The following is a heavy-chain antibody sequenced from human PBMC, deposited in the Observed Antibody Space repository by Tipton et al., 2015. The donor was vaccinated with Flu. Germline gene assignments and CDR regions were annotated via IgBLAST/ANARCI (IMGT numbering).Heavy chain of an antibody. V-gene: IGHV3-21*04. CDR3: MKSAVRGH. D-gene: IGHD6-13*01. CDR2: ISGRSSYI. CDR1: GFIFSVYS. J-gene: IGHJ1*01. Sequence: SLRLPCAASGFIFSVYSMNWVRQAPGKGLEWVASISGRSSYIYYADSVKGRFTISRDNMQNSLYLQMSSLRQDDTATYYCMKSAVRGHWGQGTLVTVSS.